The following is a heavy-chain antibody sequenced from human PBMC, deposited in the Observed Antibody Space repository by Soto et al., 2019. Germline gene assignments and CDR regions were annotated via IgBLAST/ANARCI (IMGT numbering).Heavy chain of an antibody. V-gene: IGHV2-70*11. J-gene: IGHJ4*02. D-gene: IGHD3-16*01. CDR1: GFSLSTSGMC. Sequence: SGPTLVNPTQTLTLTCTFSGFSLSTSGMCVSWIRQPPGKALEWLARIDWDDDKYYSTSLKTRLTISKDTSKNQVVLTMTNMDPVDTATYYCARLMITFGEVDYYFDYWAQGNLVTVSS. CDR3: ARLMITFGEVDYYFDY. CDR2: IDWDDDK.